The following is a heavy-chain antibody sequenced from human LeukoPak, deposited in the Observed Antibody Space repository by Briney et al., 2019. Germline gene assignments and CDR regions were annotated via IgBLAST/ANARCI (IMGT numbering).Heavy chain of an antibody. J-gene: IGHJ4*02. CDR2: ISYDGSNK. Sequence: GGSLRLSCAASGFTFSSYAMHWVRQAPGKGLEWVAVISYDGSNKYYADSVKGRFTISRDNSKNTLYLQMNSLRAEDTAVYYCARGGLDYFDYWGQGTLVTVSS. CDR3: ARGGLDYFDY. D-gene: IGHD6-19*01. V-gene: IGHV3-30-3*01. CDR1: GFTFSSYA.